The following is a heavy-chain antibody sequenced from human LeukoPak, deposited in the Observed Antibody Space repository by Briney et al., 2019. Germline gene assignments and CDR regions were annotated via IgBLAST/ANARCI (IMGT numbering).Heavy chain of an antibody. CDR1: GYTFTRHY. CDR3: ARERGVAVAGEGVDP. Sequence: ASVKISCKSSGYTFTRHYIQWVRQAPGQGLEWMGIINHSGGSTTYTQKFQGRVTVTRDTSTSTVYMELSSLRSEDTAVYYCARERGVAVAGEGVDPWGQGTLVTVSS. D-gene: IGHD6-19*01. J-gene: IGHJ5*02. CDR2: INHSGGST. V-gene: IGHV1-46*01.